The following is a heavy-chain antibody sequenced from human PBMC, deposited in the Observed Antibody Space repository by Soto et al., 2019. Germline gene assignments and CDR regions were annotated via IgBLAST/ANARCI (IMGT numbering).Heavy chain of an antibody. CDR1: GGNFSSYA. CDR2: IIRIFGTP. D-gene: IGHD3-10*01. CDR3: ARQGSNEYYYYGMDV. V-gene: IGHV1-69*12. Sequence: QVQLVQSGAEVKKPGSSVKVSCKASGGNFSSYAINWVRQAPGQGLEWMGGIIRIFGTPDYAQRFQGRVTITADESTSIAYMELSSLRSEDTAVYYCARQGSNEYYYYGMDVWGQRTTVTVSS. J-gene: IGHJ6*02.